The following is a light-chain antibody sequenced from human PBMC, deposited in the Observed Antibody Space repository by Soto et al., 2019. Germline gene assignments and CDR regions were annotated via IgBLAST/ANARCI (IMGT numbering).Light chain of an antibody. J-gene: IGKJ1*01. V-gene: IGKV4-1*01. CDR2: WAS. Sequence: DIVMTQSPDSLAVSLGERATINCKSSQTVFYSSNNKNYLAWYQQKPGQPPKLLIYWASARDSGVPDRFSGSGSGTDFTRTISSLQAEDVAIYYCQQYYGTPVTFGQGTKVEIK. CDR3: QQYYGTPVT. CDR1: QTVFYSSNNKNY.